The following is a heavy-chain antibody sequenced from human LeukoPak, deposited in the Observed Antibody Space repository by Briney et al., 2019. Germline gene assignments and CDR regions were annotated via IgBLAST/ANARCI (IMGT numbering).Heavy chain of an antibody. CDR3: ARDLRFLEWLLPQNYYYGMDV. D-gene: IGHD3-3*01. V-gene: IGHV4-59*12. CDR1: GGSISSYY. Sequence: SETLSLTCTVSGGSISSYYWSWIRQPPGKGLEWIGYIYYSGSTNYNPSLKSRVTISVDTSKNQFSLKLSSVTAADTAVYYCARDLRFLEWLLPQNYYYGMDVWGQGTTVTVSS. CDR2: IYYSGST. J-gene: IGHJ6*02.